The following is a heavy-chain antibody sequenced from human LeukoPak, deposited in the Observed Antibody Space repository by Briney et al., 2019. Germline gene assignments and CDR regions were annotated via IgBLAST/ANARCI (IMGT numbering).Heavy chain of an antibody. Sequence: SETLSLTCTVSGGSISSYYWSWIRQPAGKGLEWIGRIYTSGSTNYSPSLKSQVTMSVDTSKNQFSLKLSSVTAADTAVYFCASRLRTDFVAWGQGSLVTVSS. CDR1: GGSISSYY. CDR3: ASRLRTDFVA. J-gene: IGHJ4*02. CDR2: IYTSGST. V-gene: IGHV4-4*07.